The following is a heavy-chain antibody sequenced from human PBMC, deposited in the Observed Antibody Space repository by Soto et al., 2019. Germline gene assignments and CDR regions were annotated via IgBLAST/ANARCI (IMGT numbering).Heavy chain of an antibody. J-gene: IGHJ6*02. CDR1: GGSFSGYY. CDR2: INHSGST. Sequence: PSETLSLTCAVYGGSFSGYYWSWIRQPPGKGLEWIGEINHSGSTNHNPSLTSRVTISVDTSKNQFSLKLSSVTAADTAVYYCARMNCSGGSCYEGDYYYYGMDVWGQGTTVTVSS. CDR3: ARMNCSGGSCYEGDYYYYGMDV. D-gene: IGHD2-15*01. V-gene: IGHV4-34*01.